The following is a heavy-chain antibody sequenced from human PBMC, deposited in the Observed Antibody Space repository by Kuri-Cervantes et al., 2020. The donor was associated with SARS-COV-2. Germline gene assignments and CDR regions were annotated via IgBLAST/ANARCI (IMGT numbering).Heavy chain of an antibody. D-gene: IGHD3-3*01. CDR2: ISGSGGST. J-gene: IGHJ6*03. Sequence: GESLKISCAASGFTFSSYAMSWVRQAPGKGLEWVSAISGSGGSTYYADSVKGRFTISRDNSKNTLYLQMNSLRAEDTAVYYCARGADFWSGLFYYYYYYMDVWGKGTTVTVSS. CDR3: ARGADFWSGLFYYYYYYMDV. V-gene: IGHV3-23*01. CDR1: GFTFSSYA.